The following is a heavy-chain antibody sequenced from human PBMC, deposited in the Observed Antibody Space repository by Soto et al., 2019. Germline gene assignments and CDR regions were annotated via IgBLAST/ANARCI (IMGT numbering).Heavy chain of an antibody. CDR1: GFTFSSYS. V-gene: IGHV3-48*02. Sequence: GGSLRLSCAASGFTFSSYSMNWVRQAPGKGLEWVSYISSSSSTIYYADSVKGRFTISRDNAKNSLYLQMNSLRDEDTAVYYCARDHSITSSSWYNYYYGMDVWGQGTTVTVSS. D-gene: IGHD6-13*01. CDR3: ARDHSITSSSWYNYYYGMDV. CDR2: ISSSSSTI. J-gene: IGHJ6*02.